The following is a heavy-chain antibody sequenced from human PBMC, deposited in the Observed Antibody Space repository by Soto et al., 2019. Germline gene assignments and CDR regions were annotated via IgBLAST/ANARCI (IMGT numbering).Heavy chain of an antibody. CDR1: GFTFNSYG. D-gene: IGHD2-2*01. V-gene: IGHV3-33*01. J-gene: IGHJ4*02. Sequence: GGSLRLSCAASGFTFNSYGMHWVRQAPGKGLEWVAVIWYDGSNKYYADSVKGRFTISRDNSKNTLYLQMNSLRAEDTAFYYCARDWGRAAMERFDYWGQGTLVTVSS. CDR2: IWYDGSNK. CDR3: ARDWGRAAMERFDY.